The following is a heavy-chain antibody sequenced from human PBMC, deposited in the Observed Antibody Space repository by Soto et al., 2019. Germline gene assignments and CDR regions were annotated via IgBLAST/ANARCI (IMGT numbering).Heavy chain of an antibody. J-gene: IGHJ1*01. CDR2: IYYSGST. D-gene: IGHD6-13*01. CDR1: GGSISSYY. CDR3: ERVAAACTYL. V-gene: IGHV4-59*01. Sequence: SETLSLTCTVSGGSISSYYWSWIRQPPGKGLEWIGYIYYSGSTNYNPSLKSRVTISVDTSKNQLSLKLSSVTAADTAVYYCERVAAACTYLWGQGTLVTVSS.